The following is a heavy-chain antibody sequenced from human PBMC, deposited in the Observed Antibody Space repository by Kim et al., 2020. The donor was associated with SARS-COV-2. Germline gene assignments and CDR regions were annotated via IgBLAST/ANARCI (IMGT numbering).Heavy chain of an antibody. V-gene: IGHV6-1*01. D-gene: IGHD1-26*01. CDR3: ARACGWYFDL. J-gene: IGHJ2*01. Sequence: YTVYVKSRLTNNPDTSKNQFSLQLDSVTPEDTAVYYCARACGWYFDLWGRGTLVTVSS.